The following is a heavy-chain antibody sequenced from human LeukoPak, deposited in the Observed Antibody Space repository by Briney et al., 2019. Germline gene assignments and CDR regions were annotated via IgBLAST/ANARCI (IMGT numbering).Heavy chain of an antibody. D-gene: IGHD3-22*01. CDR1: GYTFTGYY. CDR3: ARDSSVASSGSPVYYYYMGV. CDR2: INPNSGGT. V-gene: IGHV1-2*02. J-gene: IGHJ6*03. Sequence: GASVKVSCKASGYTFTGYYMHWVRQAPGQGLEWLGWINPNSGGTNYAQKFQGRVTMTRDTSISTAYMELSRLRSDDTAVYYCARDSSVASSGSPVYYYYMGVWGKGTTVTVSS.